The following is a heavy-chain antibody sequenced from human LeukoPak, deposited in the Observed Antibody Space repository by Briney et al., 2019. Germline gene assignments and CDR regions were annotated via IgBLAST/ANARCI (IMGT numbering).Heavy chain of an antibody. D-gene: IGHD2-21*01. Sequence: GASVKVSCKASGFTFTGYYVHWVRQAPGQGLEWMGWIDPKSGDKNYAQKFQGRVTMTRDTSISTAYMELTSLRSDDTAVYYCATPPNGGDLNYYFDSWGQGTLVTVSS. V-gene: IGHV1-2*02. CDR2: IDPKSGDK. J-gene: IGHJ4*02. CDR3: ATPPNGGDLNYYFDS. CDR1: GFTFTGYY.